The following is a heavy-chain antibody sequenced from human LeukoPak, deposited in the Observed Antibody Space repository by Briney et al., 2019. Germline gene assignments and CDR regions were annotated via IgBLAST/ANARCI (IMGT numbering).Heavy chain of an antibody. V-gene: IGHV3-53*01. CDR2: IYSGGST. CDR3: AVGLWLLGLFDY. Sequence: GGSLRLSCAASGFTVSSNYMSWVRQAPGKRLEWVSVIYSGGSTYYADSVKGRFTISRDNSKNTLYLEMNSLRAEDTAVYYCAVGLWLLGLFDYWGQGTLVTVSS. D-gene: IGHD5-18*01. J-gene: IGHJ4*02. CDR1: GFTVSSNY.